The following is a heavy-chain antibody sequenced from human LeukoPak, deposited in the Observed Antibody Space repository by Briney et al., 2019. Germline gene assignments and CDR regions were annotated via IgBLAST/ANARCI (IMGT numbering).Heavy chain of an antibody. CDR2: ITDSNTKK. CDR1: GFTFSSFP. V-gene: IGHV3-23*01. D-gene: IGHD6-19*01. J-gene: IGHJ3*02. Sequence: PGGSLRLSCAASGFTFSSFPMPWVRQAPGKGREWVSAITDSNTKKFYADSVKGRFTISRDNSKSTLYLQMNSLGVEDTAVYYCATRLFSSGWSAFDIWGQGTMVTVSS. CDR3: ATRLFSSGWSAFDI.